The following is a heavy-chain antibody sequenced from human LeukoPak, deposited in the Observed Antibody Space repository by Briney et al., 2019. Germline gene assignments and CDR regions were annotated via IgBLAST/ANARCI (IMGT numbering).Heavy chain of an antibody. V-gene: IGHV1-2*02. CDR1: GYNFFNYG. CDR3: ARGRSGSYSGYYFDY. CDR2: INPNSGGT. Sequence: ASVKVSCKASGYNFFNYGISWVRQAPGQGLEWMGWINPNSGGTNYAQKFQGRVTMTRDTSISTAYMELSRLRSDDTAVYYCARGRSGSYSGYYFDYWGQGTLVTVSS. D-gene: IGHD1-26*01. J-gene: IGHJ4*02.